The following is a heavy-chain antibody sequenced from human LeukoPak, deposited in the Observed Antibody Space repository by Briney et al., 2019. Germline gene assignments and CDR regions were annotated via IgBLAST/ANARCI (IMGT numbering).Heavy chain of an antibody. D-gene: IGHD3-22*01. CDR1: GFTFSDYY. V-gene: IGHV3-11*01. Sequence: GGSLRLSCAASGFTFSDYYMSWIRQAPGKGLEWVSYISSSGSTIYYADSVKGRFTITRDNAKNSLYLQMNSLRAEDTAVYYCARSSTMIVVGQFDYWGQGTLITVSS. CDR3: ARSSTMIVVGQFDY. J-gene: IGHJ4*02. CDR2: ISSSGSTI.